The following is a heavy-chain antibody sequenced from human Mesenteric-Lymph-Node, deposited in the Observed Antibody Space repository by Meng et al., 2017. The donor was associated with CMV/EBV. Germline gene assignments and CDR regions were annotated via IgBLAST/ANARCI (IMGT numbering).Heavy chain of an antibody. V-gene: IGHV3-21*01. CDR1: GFTFSSYS. J-gene: IGHJ4*02. D-gene: IGHD2-2*01. CDR3: ARDFCSSTSCPTKSYYFDY. Sequence: GGSLRLSCAASGFTFSSYSMNWVRPAPGKGLEWVSSISSSSSYIYYADSVKGRFTISRDNAKNSLYLQMNSLRAEDTAVYYCARDFCSSTSCPTKSYYFDYWGQGTLVTVSS. CDR2: ISSSSSYI.